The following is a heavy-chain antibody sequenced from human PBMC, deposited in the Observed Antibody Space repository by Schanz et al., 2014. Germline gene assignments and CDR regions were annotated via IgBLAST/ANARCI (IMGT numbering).Heavy chain of an antibody. D-gene: IGHD1-26*01. V-gene: IGHV3-33*01. J-gene: IGHJ4*02. Sequence: QVQLVESGGGVVQPGRSRRLSCAASGFTFSKYGVHWVRQAPGKGLEWVAVIWYNGSNKYYADSVRGRFTISRDNSKNTLYLQMNNLRAEDTAVYYCARDRVGASSYFDNWGQGALVTVSS. CDR3: ARDRVGASSYFDN. CDR1: GFTFSKYG. CDR2: IWYNGSNK.